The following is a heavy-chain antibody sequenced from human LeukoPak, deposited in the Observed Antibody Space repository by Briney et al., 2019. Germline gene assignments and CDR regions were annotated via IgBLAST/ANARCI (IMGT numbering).Heavy chain of an antibody. V-gene: IGHV3-23*01. CDR1: GFTFSSYA. J-gene: IGHJ4*02. CDR2: ISGSGGST. D-gene: IGHD3-22*01. Sequence: GGSLRLSCAASGFTFSSYAMSWVRQAPGKGLEWVSAISGSGGSTYYADSGKGRFTISRDNSKTTLYLQMNSLRAEDTAVYYCAKDSTYYYDSSGITRSGFDYWGQGTLVTVSS. CDR3: AKDSTYYYDSSGITRSGFDY.